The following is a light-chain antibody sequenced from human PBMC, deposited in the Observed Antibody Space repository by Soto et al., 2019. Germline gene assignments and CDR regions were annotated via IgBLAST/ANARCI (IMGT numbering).Light chain of an antibody. CDR3: QQYINWPRT. V-gene: IGKV3-15*01. CDR2: AAS. J-gene: IGKJ1*01. CDR1: HDVTTY. Sequence: ETLMTQSPATLSVSPGERATLSCGASHDVTTYLAWYQQKSGQAPRLLIYAASTRATGIPARFSGSGSGTEFSLTISSLQSEDFAVYYCQQYINWPRTFGQGTKVDIK.